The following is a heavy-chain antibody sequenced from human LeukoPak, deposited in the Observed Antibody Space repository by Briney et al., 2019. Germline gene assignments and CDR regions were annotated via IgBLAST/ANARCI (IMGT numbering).Heavy chain of an antibody. Sequence: SETLSLTCAVYGGSFSGYYWSWVRQPPGKGLEWIGEINHSGSTNYNPSLKSRVTISVDTSKNQFSLKLSSVTAADTAVYYCARVSLPFGVVIAYYFDYWGQGTLVTVSS. D-gene: IGHD3-3*01. J-gene: IGHJ4*02. CDR3: ARVSLPFGVVIAYYFDY. CDR1: GGSFSGYY. V-gene: IGHV4-34*01. CDR2: INHSGST.